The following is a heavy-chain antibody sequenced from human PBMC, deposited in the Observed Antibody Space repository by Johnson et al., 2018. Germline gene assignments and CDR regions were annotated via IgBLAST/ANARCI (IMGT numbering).Heavy chain of an antibody. V-gene: IGHV4-59*12. CDR3: ARTGYSSGWYDYYYMDV. CDR2: IYYSGST. D-gene: IGHD6-19*01. J-gene: IGHJ6*03. Sequence: QVQLQESGPGLVKXSETLSLTCTVSGGSISSYYWSWIRQPPGKGLEWIGYIYYSGSTNYNPSLQSRVTISVDTSKTQFSLKMSSVTAADTAVYYCARTGYSSGWYDYYYMDVWGKGTTVTVSS. CDR1: GGSISSYY.